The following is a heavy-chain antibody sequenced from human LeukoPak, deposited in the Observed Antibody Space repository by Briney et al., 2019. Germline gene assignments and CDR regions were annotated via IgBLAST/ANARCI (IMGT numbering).Heavy chain of an antibody. J-gene: IGHJ4*02. Sequence: GGSLRLSCAASGFTFSNYCMHWVRQAPGKGLEWVALITYDEYYKYYSDSVKGRFTISSDTSKNTLYLQMNRLRAEDTAVYYCARGLSPVVRASPMGYWGQGTPVTVSS. D-gene: IGHD3-10*01. CDR1: GFTFSNYC. CDR3: ARGLSPVVRASPMGY. V-gene: IGHV3-30*03. CDR2: ITYDEYYK.